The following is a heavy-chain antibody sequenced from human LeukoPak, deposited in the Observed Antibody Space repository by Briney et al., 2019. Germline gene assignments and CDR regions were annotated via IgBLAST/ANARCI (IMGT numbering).Heavy chain of an antibody. CDR1: GGSISSSSYH. D-gene: IGHD3-22*01. J-gene: IGHJ3*02. Sequence: PSETLSLTCTVSGGSISSSSYHWGWIRQPPGKGLEWIGTIYYGGSTYYNPSLKSRVTISVDTSKKQFSLKLTSVTAADAAVYYYARLGDYYDSSGYFDAFDIWGQGTMVTVFS. CDR3: ARLGDYYDSSGYFDAFDI. V-gene: IGHV4-39*01. CDR2: IYYGGST.